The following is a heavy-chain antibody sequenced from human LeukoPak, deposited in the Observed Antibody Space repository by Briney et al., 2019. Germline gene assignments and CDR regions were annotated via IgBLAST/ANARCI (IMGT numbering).Heavy chain of an antibody. CDR3: ASTYYDFWSGYSLLSRIIDY. CDR1: GFTFTSYW. CDR2: IHSDGTST. V-gene: IGHV3-74*01. D-gene: IGHD3-3*01. Sequence: GGSLRLSCAASGFTFTSYWMHWVRQVPGKGLVWASRIHSDGTSTNYADSVKGRFTISRDNAKNSLYLQMNSLRAEDTAVYYCASTYYDFWSGYSLLSRIIDYWGQGTLVTVSS. J-gene: IGHJ4*02.